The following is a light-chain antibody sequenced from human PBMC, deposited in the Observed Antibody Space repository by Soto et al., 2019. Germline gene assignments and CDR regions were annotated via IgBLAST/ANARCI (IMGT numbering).Light chain of an antibody. CDR1: QSISNY. Sequence: DIVLTQSTGTLSLSPGEGATLSCRASQSISNYLVWYQQKPGQAPRLLIYDASKGATGIPTRFSGSGSGTDFTLTISSLEPEDFAVYYCQHRTNWPLTFGGGTKVDIK. CDR2: DAS. J-gene: IGKJ4*01. CDR3: QHRTNWPLT. V-gene: IGKV3-11*01.